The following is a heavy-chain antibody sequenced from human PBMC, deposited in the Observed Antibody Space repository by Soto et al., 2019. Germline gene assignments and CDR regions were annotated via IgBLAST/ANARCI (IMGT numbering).Heavy chain of an antibody. D-gene: IGHD6-13*01. CDR3: ARRAAAAGTPFDY. V-gene: IGHV4-59*01. CDR1: GGSISRYY. J-gene: IGHJ4*02. Sequence: SETLSLTCTVSGGSISRYYWSWIRQPPGKRLESIGYIYYSGSTNYNPSLKSRVTISVDTSKNQFSLKLTSVTAADTAVYYCARRAAAAGTPFDYWGRGTLVTVSS. CDR2: IYYSGST.